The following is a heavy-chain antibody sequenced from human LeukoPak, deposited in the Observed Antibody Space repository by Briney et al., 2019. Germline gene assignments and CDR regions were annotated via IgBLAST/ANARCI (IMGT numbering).Heavy chain of an antibody. D-gene: IGHD6-19*01. V-gene: IGHV3-23*01. Sequence: SGGSLRLSCEASGFTFSSYAMSWVRQAPGKGLEWVSGFSGSGGSTYYADSVKGRFTISRDNSKNTLYLQMNSLRTEDTAVYYCARVMTVAGSESFDYWGQGTLVTVSS. CDR3: ARVMTVAGSESFDY. CDR2: FSGSGGST. CDR1: GFTFSSYA. J-gene: IGHJ4*02.